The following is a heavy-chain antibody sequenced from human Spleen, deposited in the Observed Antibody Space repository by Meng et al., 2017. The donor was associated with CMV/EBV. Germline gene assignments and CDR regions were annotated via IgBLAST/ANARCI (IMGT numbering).Heavy chain of an antibody. CDR3: ATETLDPAAGYVV. D-gene: IGHD5-18*01. V-gene: IGHV3-30*02. Sequence: GESLKISCAASGFTFSSYGMHWVRQAPSKGLEWVAVIWYDGSNKYYADSVKGRFTISRDNSKNTLYLQMNSLRAEDTAVYYCATETLDPAAGYVVWGQGTLVTVSS. J-gene: IGHJ4*02. CDR1: GFTFSSYG. CDR2: IWYDGSNK.